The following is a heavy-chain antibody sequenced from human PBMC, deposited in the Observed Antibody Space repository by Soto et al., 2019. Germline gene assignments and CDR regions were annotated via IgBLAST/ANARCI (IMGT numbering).Heavy chain of an antibody. CDR2: ISAYNGNT. J-gene: IGHJ4*02. V-gene: IGHV1-18*01. Sequence: ASVKVSCKASGYTFTSYGISWVRQAPGQGLEWMGWISAYNGNTNYAQKLQGRVTMTTDTSTSTAYMELRSLRSDDTAVYYCARGRDVKSFFRFAWLFGYFDYWGQGPLVTVSS. D-gene: IGHD3-9*01. CDR1: GYTFTSYG. CDR3: ARGRDVKSFFRFAWLFGYFDY.